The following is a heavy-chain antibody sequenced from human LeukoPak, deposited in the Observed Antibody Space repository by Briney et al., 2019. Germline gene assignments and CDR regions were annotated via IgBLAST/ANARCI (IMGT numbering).Heavy chain of an antibody. V-gene: IGHV3-23*01. CDR3: AKSYYGSGGKIDS. CDR2: ISGSGGSI. CDR1: GFTLSSYA. Sequence: GGSLRLSCAASGFTLSSYAMSWVRQAPGKGLEWVSGISGSGGSIYYADSVKGRFTISRDDSKNTLYLQMNSLRAEDTAVYYCAKSYYGSGGKIDSWGQGTLVTVSS. D-gene: IGHD3-10*01. J-gene: IGHJ4*02.